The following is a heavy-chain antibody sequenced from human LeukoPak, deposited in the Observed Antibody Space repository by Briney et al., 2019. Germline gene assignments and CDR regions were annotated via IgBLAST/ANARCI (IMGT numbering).Heavy chain of an antibody. CDR2: IYYSGST. CDR1: GGSISSYY. Sequence: SETLSLTCTVSGGSISSYYWSWIRQPPGKGLEWIGSIYYSGSTYYNPSLKSRVTISVDTSKNQFSLKLSSVTAADTAVYYCARHVRTVTPDWFDPWGQGTLVTVSS. V-gene: IGHV4-39*01. J-gene: IGHJ5*02. D-gene: IGHD4-11*01. CDR3: ARHVRTVTPDWFDP.